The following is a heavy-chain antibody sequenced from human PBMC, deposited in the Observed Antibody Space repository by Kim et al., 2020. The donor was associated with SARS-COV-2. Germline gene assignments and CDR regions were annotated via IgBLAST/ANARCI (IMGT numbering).Heavy chain of an antibody. D-gene: IGHD6-19*01. Sequence: SETLSLTCAVSGGSISSSNWWSWVRQPPGKGLEWIGEIYHSGSTNYSPSLKSRVTISVDKSKNQFSLKLSSVTAADTAVYYCAKIAAAETSSSGWYEGDYWGQGTLVTVSS. CDR3: AKIAAAETSSSGWYEGDY. CDR2: IYHSGST. CDR1: GGSISSSNW. J-gene: IGHJ4*02. V-gene: IGHV4-4*02.